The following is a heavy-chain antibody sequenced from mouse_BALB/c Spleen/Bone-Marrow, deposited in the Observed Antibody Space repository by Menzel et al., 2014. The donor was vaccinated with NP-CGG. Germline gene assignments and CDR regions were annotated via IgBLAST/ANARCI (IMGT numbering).Heavy chain of an antibody. CDR2: IYPVSGET. V-gene: IGHV1-11*01. J-gene: IGHJ4*01. D-gene: IGHD2-1*01. Sequence: SGAELASPGASVTLSCKASGYTFTDHIMNWVKKRPGQGLEWIGRIYPVSGETNYNQKFMGRATFSVDRSSSAVYMVLNSLTSEDPAVYYCRRGLWYLDFYVMDYWGQGTSVTVSS. CDR1: GYTFTDHI. CDR3: RRGLWYLDFYVMDY.